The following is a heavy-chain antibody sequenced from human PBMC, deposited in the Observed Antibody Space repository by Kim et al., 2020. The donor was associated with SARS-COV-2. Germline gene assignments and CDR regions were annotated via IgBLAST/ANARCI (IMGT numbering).Heavy chain of an antibody. J-gene: IGHJ6*02. D-gene: IGHD1-26*01. Sequence: GGSLRLSCRVSGFTFRNYGMHWVRQAPGKGLEWVAVILYDGSKEYYADSVKGRFTISRDNSKSTVFLQMNTLRPEDTAVYYCAKDREAHYYYYGMDVWGQGTTVAVSS. CDR3: AKDREAHYYYYGMDV. V-gene: IGHV3-30*18. CDR2: ILYDGSKE. CDR1: GFTFRNYG.